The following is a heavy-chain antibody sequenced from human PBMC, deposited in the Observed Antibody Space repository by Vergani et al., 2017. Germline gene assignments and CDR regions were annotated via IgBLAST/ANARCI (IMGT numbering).Heavy chain of an antibody. V-gene: IGHV7-4-1*02. CDR2: INSNSGNP. CDR1: GYTFTNYA. Sequence: QVQLVQSGSEVKKPGASVKVSCRASGYTFTNYALNWVRQAPGQGLEWMGWINSNSGNPTYAQGFKGRFVFSLDSSVSTSYLQINSLQPEDTAVYYCVRTRSGSCTSGSGYSGWFDAWGQGTLVTVSS. J-gene: IGHJ5*02. D-gene: IGHD2-15*01. CDR3: VRTRSGSCTSGSGYSGWFDA.